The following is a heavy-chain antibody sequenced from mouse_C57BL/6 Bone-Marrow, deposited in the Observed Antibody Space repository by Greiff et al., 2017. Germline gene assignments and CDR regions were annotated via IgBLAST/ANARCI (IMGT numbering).Heavy chain of an antibody. CDR3: ARKRAIYYFYFDY. CDR2: LYPRDGST. J-gene: IGHJ2*01. V-gene: IGHV1-85*01. Sequence: QVHVKQSGPELVKPGASVKLSCKASGYTFTSYDINWVKQRPGQGLEWIGWLYPRDGSTKYNEKFKGKATLTVDTSSSTAYMELHSLTSEDSAVYFCARKRAIYYFYFDYWGQGTTLTVSS. CDR1: GYTFTSYD. D-gene: IGHD1-1*01.